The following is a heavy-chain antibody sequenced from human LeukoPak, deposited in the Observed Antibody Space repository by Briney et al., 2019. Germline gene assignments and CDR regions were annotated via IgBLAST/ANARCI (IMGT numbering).Heavy chain of an antibody. CDR3: ARDHCSGGSCHWRFDY. J-gene: IGHJ4*02. CDR2: TYYRSKWYN. D-gene: IGHD2-15*01. CDR1: GDSVSSNSVA. Sequence: SQTLSLTCAISGDSVSSNSVAWNWIWQSPSRGLEWLGRTYYRSKWYNDYAVSVKGRITINPDTSKNQFSLQLNSVTPEDTAVYYCARDHCSGGSCHWRFDYWGQGTLVTVSS. V-gene: IGHV6-1*01.